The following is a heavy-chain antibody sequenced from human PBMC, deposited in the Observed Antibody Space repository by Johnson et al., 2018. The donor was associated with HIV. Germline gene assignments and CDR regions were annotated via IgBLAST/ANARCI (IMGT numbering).Heavy chain of an antibody. Sequence: VQLVESGGGLVKPGGSLRLSCAASGFSVSSKYMSWVRQAPGKGLEWVSVIYSGGSTFYADSVKGRFTISRDNSKNTVYLQMNSLRAEDTAVYYCARSPPSYGSGSYLGLDAFDIWGKGTMVTVSS. J-gene: IGHJ3*02. CDR3: ARSPPSYGSGSYLGLDAFDI. CDR1: GFSVSSKY. CDR2: IYSGGST. V-gene: IGHV3-66*01. D-gene: IGHD3-10*01.